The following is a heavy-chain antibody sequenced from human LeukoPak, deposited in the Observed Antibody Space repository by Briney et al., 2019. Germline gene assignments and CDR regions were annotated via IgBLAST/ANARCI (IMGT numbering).Heavy chain of an antibody. Sequence: PSETLSLTCTVSGGSISSYYWSWIRQPPGKGLEWIGYIYYSGSTNYNPSLKSRVTISVHTSKNQFSLKLSSVTAADTAVYYCARSGVTMIVERPADAFDIWGQGTMVTVSS. D-gene: IGHD3-22*01. V-gene: IGHV4-59*01. CDR1: GGSISSYY. CDR2: IYYSGST. J-gene: IGHJ3*02. CDR3: ARSGVTMIVERPADAFDI.